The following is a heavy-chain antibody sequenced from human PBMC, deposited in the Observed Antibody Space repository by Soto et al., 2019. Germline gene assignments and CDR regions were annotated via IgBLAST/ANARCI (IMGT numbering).Heavy chain of an antibody. CDR2: IHSSGIT. CDR1: GGSVNNDKW. V-gene: IGHV4-4*02. J-gene: IGHJ5*02. D-gene: IGHD3-9*01. Sequence: SETLSLTCAVSGGSVNNDKWWSWVRQPPGKGLEWIGEIHSSGITNYNPSLESRASIFVDKFKNQFSVKLTSVTAADTAVYFCAGQWSAGYGAFDPWGQGTLVTVSS. CDR3: AGQWSAGYGAFDP.